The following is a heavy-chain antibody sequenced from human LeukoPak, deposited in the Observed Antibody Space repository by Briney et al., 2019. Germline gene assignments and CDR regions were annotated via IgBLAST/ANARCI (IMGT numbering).Heavy chain of an antibody. CDR3: ARGLRFLEWLLLDYYYGMDV. CDR2: MNPNSGNT. V-gene: IGHV1-8*01. Sequence: ASVKVSCKASGDTFTSYDINWVRQTTGQGLEWMGWMNPNSGNTGYAQKFQGRVTMTRNTSISTAYMELSSLRSEDTAVYYCARGLRFLEWLLLDYYYGMDVWGQGTTVTVSS. J-gene: IGHJ6*02. CDR1: GDTFTSYD. D-gene: IGHD3-3*01.